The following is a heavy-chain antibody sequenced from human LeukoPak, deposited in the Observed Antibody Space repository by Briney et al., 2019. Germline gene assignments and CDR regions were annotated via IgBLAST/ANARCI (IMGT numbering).Heavy chain of an antibody. CDR2: IYYSGST. V-gene: IGHV4-30-4*01. CDR1: GGSISSGDYY. Sequence: PSETLSLTCTVSGGSISSGDYYWSWIRQPPGKGLEWIGYIYYSGSTYYNPSLKSRVIISVDTSKNQFSLKLSSVTAADTAVYYCARAGEGGQLGSLDAFDIWGQGTMVTVSS. CDR3: ARAGEGGQLGSLDAFDI. J-gene: IGHJ3*02. D-gene: IGHD6-13*01.